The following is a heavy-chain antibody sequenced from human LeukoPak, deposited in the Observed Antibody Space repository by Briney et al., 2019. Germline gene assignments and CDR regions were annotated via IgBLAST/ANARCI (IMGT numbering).Heavy chain of an antibody. D-gene: IGHD4-11*01. CDR3: ARVDLATVTPFDY. Sequence: PGGSLRLSCAASGFTFSSYWMHWVRQAPGKGLVWVSRTNSDGSSTSYADSVKGRFTISRDNAKNTLYLQMNSLRAEDTAVYYCARVDLATVTPFDYWGQGTLVTVSS. J-gene: IGHJ4*02. CDR2: TNSDGSST. V-gene: IGHV3-74*01. CDR1: GFTFSSYW.